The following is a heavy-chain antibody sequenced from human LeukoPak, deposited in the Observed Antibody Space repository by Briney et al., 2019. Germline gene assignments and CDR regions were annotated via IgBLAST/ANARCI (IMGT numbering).Heavy chain of an antibody. J-gene: IGHJ4*02. D-gene: IGHD2-2*01. CDR2: ISRSSGTI. CDR1: GFTFSSYS. V-gene: IGHV3-48*01. Sequence: GGSLRLSCAASGFTFSSYSMNWVRQAPGKGLEWVSYISRSSGTIYYADSVKGRFTISRDNAKNSLYLRMNSLRAEDTAVYYCARALKLLYPVTLDYWGQGTLVTVSS. CDR3: ARALKLLYPVTLDY.